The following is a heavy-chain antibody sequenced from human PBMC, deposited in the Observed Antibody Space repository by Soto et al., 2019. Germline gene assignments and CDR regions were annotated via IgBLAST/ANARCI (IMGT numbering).Heavy chain of an antibody. D-gene: IGHD6-19*01. CDR1: GYTFTGYY. Sequence: ASVKVSCKACGYTFTGYYMHWVRQAPGQGLEWMGWINPNSGGTNYAQKFQGWVTMTRDTSISTAYMELSRLRSDDTAVYYCARDWMVAVAGQGFDYWGQGTLVTVSS. CDR2: INPNSGGT. CDR3: ARDWMVAVAGQGFDY. V-gene: IGHV1-2*04. J-gene: IGHJ4*02.